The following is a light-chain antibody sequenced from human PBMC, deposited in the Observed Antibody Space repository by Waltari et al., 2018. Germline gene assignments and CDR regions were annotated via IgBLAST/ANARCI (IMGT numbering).Light chain of an antibody. CDR3: CSYADSRTWV. CDR2: QVN. J-gene: IGLJ3*02. Sequence: QYVLTQPASVSGSPGQSITISCTGTSTAIGYYNLVSWYQQYPGKAPKVMIYQVNKRPSETSNRFSGSKSGNTASLTISGLQAEDEADYYCCSYADSRTWVFGGGTKLTVL. V-gene: IGLV2-23*02. CDR1: STAIGYYNL.